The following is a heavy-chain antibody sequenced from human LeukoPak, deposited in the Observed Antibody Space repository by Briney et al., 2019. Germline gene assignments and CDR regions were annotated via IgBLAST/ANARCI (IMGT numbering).Heavy chain of an antibody. CDR3: ARQTTANDSGWHFDY. D-gene: IGHD6-19*01. CDR1: GXTFNTYW. J-gene: IGHJ4*02. CDR2: VYHRGNT. Sequence: PGGSLRLSCAASGXTFNTYWMSWVRQAPGKGLEWIGSVYHRGNTYYNLSLKSRVTMSVDTSKNQFSLKLRSVTAADTTVYYCARQTTANDSGWHFDYWGQGTLLTVSS. V-gene: IGHV4-39*01.